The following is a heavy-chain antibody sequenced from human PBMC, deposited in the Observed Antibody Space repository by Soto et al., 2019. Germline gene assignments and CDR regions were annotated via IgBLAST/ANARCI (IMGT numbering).Heavy chain of an antibody. CDR3: AKVPVKYSGSYFDY. V-gene: IGHV3-23*01. Sequence: EVQVLDSGGGLVEAGGSLRLSCAASGLTFSTYPMSWVRQAPGKGLEWVSIISGSGCNTDYADSVKCRFTMSRDNSKNTVYLQMNSLRAEDTAAYYRAKVPVKYSGSYFDYWGQGTLVTVSS. D-gene: IGHD1-26*01. CDR2: ISGSGCNT. CDR1: GLTFSTYP. J-gene: IGHJ4*02.